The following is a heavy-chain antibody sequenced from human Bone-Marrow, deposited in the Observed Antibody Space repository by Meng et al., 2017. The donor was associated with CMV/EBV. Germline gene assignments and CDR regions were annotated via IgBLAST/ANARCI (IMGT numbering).Heavy chain of an antibody. J-gene: IGHJ4*02. D-gene: IGHD4-23*01. CDR3: ARETRPTAFDY. CDR2: IKQEGREK. V-gene: IGHV3-7*01. Sequence: GESLKISCAASGFTFSSYWMSWVRQAPGKGLEWVANIKQEGREKHYVVSVKGRFTISRDNAKNSLYLQMNSPRAEDTAVYYCARETRPTAFDYWGQGTLVTVSS. CDR1: GFTFSSYW.